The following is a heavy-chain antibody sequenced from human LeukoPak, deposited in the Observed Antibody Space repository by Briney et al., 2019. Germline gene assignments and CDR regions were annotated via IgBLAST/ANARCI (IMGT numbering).Heavy chain of an antibody. CDR2: ISGSGGST. CDR1: GFTFSNYA. J-gene: IGHJ4*02. V-gene: IGHV3-23*01. D-gene: IGHD2-8*01. Sequence: PGGSLRLSCTASGFTFSNYAMSWVRQAPGKGLEWVSAISGSGGSTYYADSVKGRFTISRDNSKNTLYLQMNSLRAEDTAVYYCAKQPYCTNGVCYVRYYFDYWGQGTPVTVSS. CDR3: AKQPYCTNGVCYVRYYFDY.